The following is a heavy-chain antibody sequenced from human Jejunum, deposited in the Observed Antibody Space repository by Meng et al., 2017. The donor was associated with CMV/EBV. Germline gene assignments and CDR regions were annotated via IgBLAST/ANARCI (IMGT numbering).Heavy chain of an antibody. CDR3: ASDISGNSYAYDQ. D-gene: IGHD5-18*01. Sequence: ASGGTLSNYIISWVRQAPGQGLEWMGRIILILGTPNHAQKFQGRVSITADKSTSTVYMELNSLRSEDTAIYYCASDISGNSYAYDQWGQGTLVTV. CDR2: IILILGTP. J-gene: IGHJ5*02. V-gene: IGHV1-69*08. CDR1: GGTLSNYI.